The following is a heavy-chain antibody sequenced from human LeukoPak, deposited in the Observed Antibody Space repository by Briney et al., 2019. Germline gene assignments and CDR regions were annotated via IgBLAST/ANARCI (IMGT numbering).Heavy chain of an antibody. CDR2: IYHSGST. D-gene: IGHD3-22*01. CDR3: ARHRYYYDSSGYPMGNYFDY. CDR1: GYSISSGYY. V-gene: IGHV4-38-2*01. Sequence: SETPSLTCAVSGYSISSGYYWGWIRQPPGKGLEWIGSIYHSGSTYYNPSLKSRVTISVDTSKNQFSLKLSSVTAADTAVYYCARHRYYYDSSGYPMGNYFDYWGQGTLVTVSS. J-gene: IGHJ4*02.